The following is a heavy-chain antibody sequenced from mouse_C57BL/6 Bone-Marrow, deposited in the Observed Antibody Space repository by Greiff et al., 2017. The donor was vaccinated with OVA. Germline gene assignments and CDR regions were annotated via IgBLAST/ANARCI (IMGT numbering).Heavy chain of an antibody. Sequence: QVQLQQPGAELVKPGASVKVSCKASGYTFTSYWMHWVKQRPGQGLEWIGRIHPSDSATNYNQKFKGKATLTVDKSYSTAYLQLRSLTSEDSAVYYCAIGYYGSSLTEDFDVWGTGTTVTVSS. J-gene: IGHJ1*03. V-gene: IGHV1-74*01. CDR3: AIGYYGSSLTEDFDV. D-gene: IGHD1-1*01. CDR1: GYTFTSYW. CDR2: IHPSDSAT.